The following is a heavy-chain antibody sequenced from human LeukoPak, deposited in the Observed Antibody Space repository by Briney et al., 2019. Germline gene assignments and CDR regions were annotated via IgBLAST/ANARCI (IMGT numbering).Heavy chain of an antibody. Sequence: ASVKVSCKTSGYTFTAYELNSVRQAPGQGLEWMGWMKSNSGDTHFAQRFQGRVTMTRNTSISTAFMESSSLRSEDTAVYYCVRGEYSSSWYPLDYWGQGSLVTVSS. CDR3: VRGEYSSSWYPLDY. CDR2: MKSNSGDT. J-gene: IGHJ4*02. D-gene: IGHD6-13*01. CDR1: GYTFTAYE. V-gene: IGHV1-8*02.